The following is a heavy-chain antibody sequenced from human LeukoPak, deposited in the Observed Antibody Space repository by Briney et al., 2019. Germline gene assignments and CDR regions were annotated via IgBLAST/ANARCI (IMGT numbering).Heavy chain of an antibody. CDR3: ARDRWYYYGSGRGPFDP. Sequence: ASVKVSCKASGYTFTSYGISWVRQAPGQGLEWMGIINPSGGSTSYAQKFQGRVTMTRDTSTSTVYMELSSLRSEDTAVYYCARDRWYYYGSGRGPFDPWGQGTLVTVSS. D-gene: IGHD3-10*01. CDR1: GYTFTSYG. J-gene: IGHJ5*02. V-gene: IGHV1-46*01. CDR2: INPSGGST.